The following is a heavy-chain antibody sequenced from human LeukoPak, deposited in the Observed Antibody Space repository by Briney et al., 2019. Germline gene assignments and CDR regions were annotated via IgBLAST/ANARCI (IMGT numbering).Heavy chain of an antibody. J-gene: IGHJ4*02. CDR2: INHSGST. CDR3: ASLSRRYSYGAYYFDY. Sequence: SETLSLTCAVYGGSFSGYYWSWIRQPPGKGLEWIGEINHSGSTNYNPSLKSRVTISVDTSKNQSSLKLSSVTAADTAVYYCASLSRRYSYGAYYFDYWGQGTLVTVSS. V-gene: IGHV4-34*01. CDR1: GGSFSGYY. D-gene: IGHD5-18*01.